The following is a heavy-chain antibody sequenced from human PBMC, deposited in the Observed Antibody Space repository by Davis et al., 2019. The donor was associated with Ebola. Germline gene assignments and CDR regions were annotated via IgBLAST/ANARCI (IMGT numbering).Heavy chain of an antibody. Sequence: ASVKVSCKASGYTFSSYGINWVRQAPGQGLEWMGCISAYNGNTNYAQNLQGRVTMTTDTSTSTAYMELRSLRSDETAVYYCARGGEPRGYYYYMDVWGTGTTVTVSS. J-gene: IGHJ6*03. V-gene: IGHV1-18*01. D-gene: IGHD1-14*01. CDR1: GYTFSSYG. CDR3: ARGGEPRGYYYYMDV. CDR2: ISAYNGNT.